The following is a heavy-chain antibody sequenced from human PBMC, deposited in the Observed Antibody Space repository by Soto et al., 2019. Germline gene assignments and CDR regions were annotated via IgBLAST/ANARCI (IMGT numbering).Heavy chain of an antibody. D-gene: IGHD3-22*01. CDR2: IKVDGSEK. J-gene: IGHJ4*02. Sequence: EVQLVESGGGLVQPGGSLRLSCAAYGFTFSSHWMSWVRQAPGKGLEWVANIKVDGSEKYYVDSVRGRFSISRDNAKDSLYLQMNSLRAEDTAVYYCTRDSYDSSGYYYDFFDYWGQGTLVTVSS. CDR3: TRDSYDSSGYYYDFFDY. V-gene: IGHV3-7*01. CDR1: GFTFSSHW.